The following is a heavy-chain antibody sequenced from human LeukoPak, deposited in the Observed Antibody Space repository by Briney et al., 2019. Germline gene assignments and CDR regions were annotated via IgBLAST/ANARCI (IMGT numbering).Heavy chain of an antibody. D-gene: IGHD2-15*01. CDR1: GFTFSSHW. CDR3: ARDLNSGGSC. V-gene: IGHV3-7*01. J-gene: IGHJ4*02. Sequence: PGGSLRLSCAASGFTFSSHWMTWVRQAPGKGLEWVANIKEDGSKKNYVDSVKGRFTISRDNAKNSLYLQMNSLRAEDTAVYYCARDLNSGGSCWGQGALVTVSS. CDR2: IKEDGSKK.